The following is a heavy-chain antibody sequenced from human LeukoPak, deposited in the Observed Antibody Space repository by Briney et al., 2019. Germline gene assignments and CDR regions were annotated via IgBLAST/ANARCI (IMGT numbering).Heavy chain of an antibody. CDR3: AREPTTVTTDASFDY. V-gene: IGHV3-23*01. D-gene: IGHD4-17*01. CDR2: ISGSGGST. CDR1: GFTFSSYA. Sequence: GGSLRLSCAASGFTFSSYAMSWVRQAPGKGLEWVSAISGSGGSTYYADSVKGRFTISRDNAKNSLYLQMNSLRAEDTAVYYCAREPTTVTTDASFDYWGQGTLVTVSS. J-gene: IGHJ4*02.